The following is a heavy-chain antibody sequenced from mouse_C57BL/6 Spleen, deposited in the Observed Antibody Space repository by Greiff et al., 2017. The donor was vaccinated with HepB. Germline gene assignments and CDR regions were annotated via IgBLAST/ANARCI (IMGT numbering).Heavy chain of an antibody. CDR1: GYTFTSYW. V-gene: IGHV1-5*01. J-gene: IGHJ4*01. CDR2: IYPGNSDT. D-gene: IGHD1-1*01. Sequence: VHVKQSGTVLARPGASVKMSCKTSGYTFTSYWMHWVKQRPGQGLEWIGAIYPGNSDTSYNQKFKGKAKLTAVTSASTAYMELSSLTNEDSAVYYCTRSKDYYGSSSYAMDYWGQGTSVTVSS. CDR3: TRSKDYYGSSSYAMDY.